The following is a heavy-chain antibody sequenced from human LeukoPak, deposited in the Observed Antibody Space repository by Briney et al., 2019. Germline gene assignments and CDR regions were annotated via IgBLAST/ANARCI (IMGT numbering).Heavy chain of an antibody. CDR3: TRQLSSSWYHDAFDI. Sequence: GGSLRLSCAASGFTFSGSTMHWVRQASGRGLEWVGHIRGKVDSFATAYAATVKGRFAISRDDSKNTAYLQMNSLKTEDTAVYYCTRQLSSSWYHDAFDIWGQGTMVTVSS. V-gene: IGHV3-73*01. J-gene: IGHJ3*02. CDR2: IRGKVDSFAT. D-gene: IGHD6-13*01. CDR1: GFTFSGST.